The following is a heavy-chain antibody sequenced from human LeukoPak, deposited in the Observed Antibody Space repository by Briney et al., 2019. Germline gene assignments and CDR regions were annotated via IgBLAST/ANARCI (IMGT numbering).Heavy chain of an antibody. D-gene: IGHD3-10*01. CDR2: IHYSGST. V-gene: IGHV4-59*01. Sequence: SETLSLTCTVTSVSINDNYWSWIRQPPGKGLEWIGYIHYSGSTNYSPSLKSRVTMSVGTSKKQFSLKVTSVTAADTAVYYCARGSGTFDYWGQGTLVTVSS. J-gene: IGHJ4*02. CDR3: ARGSGTFDY. CDR1: SVSINDNY.